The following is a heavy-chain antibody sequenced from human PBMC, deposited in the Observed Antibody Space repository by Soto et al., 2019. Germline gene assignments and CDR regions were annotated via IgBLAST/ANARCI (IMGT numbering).Heavy chain of an antibody. CDR3: AIARPHMDCSGGSCYYGYAFDI. Sequence: PGGSLRLSCAASGFTVSSNYMSWVRQAPGKGLEWVSVIYSGGSTYYADSVKGRFTISRDNSKNTLYLQMNSLRAEDTAVYYCAIARPHMDCSGGSCYYGYAFDIWGQGTTVTVSS. D-gene: IGHD2-15*01. J-gene: IGHJ3*02. V-gene: IGHV3-66*01. CDR1: GFTVSSNY. CDR2: IYSGGST.